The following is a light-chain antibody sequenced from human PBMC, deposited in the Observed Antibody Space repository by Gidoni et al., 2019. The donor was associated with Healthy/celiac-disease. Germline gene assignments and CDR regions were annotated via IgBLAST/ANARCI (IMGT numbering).Light chain of an antibody. CDR3: QVWDSSSDHYV. CDR1: NIGSKS. J-gene: IGLJ1*01. CDR2: DDS. V-gene: IGLV3-21*02. Sequence: SYVMTQPPPVSVAPGQTARITCGGNNIGSKSVHWYQQMPGQAPVLVVYDDSDRPSGIPARFSGSNSVNTATLPISRVEAGDESDYYCQVWDSSSDHYVFGTGNKVTVL.